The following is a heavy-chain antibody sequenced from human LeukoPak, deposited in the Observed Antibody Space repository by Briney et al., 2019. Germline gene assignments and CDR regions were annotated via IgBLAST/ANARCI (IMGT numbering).Heavy chain of an antibody. V-gene: IGHV3-74*01. CDR2: INSDGKIV. CDR1: GFIFSDYW. J-gene: IGHJ6*04. D-gene: IGHD4-11*01. Sequence: PGGSLRLSCSASGFIFSDYWMHWVRQVPGKGPVWVARINSDGKIVTHADSVKGRFTISRDSAKDTVYLQMNSLRAEDTAVYYCVRGLGDVWGKGTSVTVYS. CDR3: VRGLGDV.